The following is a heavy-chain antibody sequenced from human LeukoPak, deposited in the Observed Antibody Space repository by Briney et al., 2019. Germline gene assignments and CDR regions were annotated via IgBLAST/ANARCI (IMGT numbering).Heavy chain of an antibody. CDR3: ARFRTWGDKAFDY. J-gene: IGHJ4*02. V-gene: IGHV3-48*01. CDR2: IGTTSGAI. CDR1: GFTFNAFG. D-gene: IGHD2-21*02. Sequence: GGSLRLSYAASGFTFNAFGMNWVRQAPGKGLEWVSYIGTTSGAIYYAGSVKGRFTISRDSAKNSLYLQMNSLRAEDTAVYYCARFRTWGDKAFDYWGQGTLVTVSS.